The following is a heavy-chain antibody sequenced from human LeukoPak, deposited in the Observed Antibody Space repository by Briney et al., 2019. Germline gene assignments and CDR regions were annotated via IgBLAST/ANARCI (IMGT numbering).Heavy chain of an antibody. CDR3: ARQYYYDSSGYRTSDI. J-gene: IGHJ3*02. V-gene: IGHV1-46*01. CDR2: INPSGGST. Sequence: ASVKVSCKASGYTFTSYYMHWVRQAPGQGLEWMGIINPSGGSTSYAQKFQGRVTMTRDMSTSTVYMELSSLRSEDTAVYYCARQYYYDSSGYRTSDIWGQGTTVTVSS. CDR1: GYTFTSYY. D-gene: IGHD3-22*01.